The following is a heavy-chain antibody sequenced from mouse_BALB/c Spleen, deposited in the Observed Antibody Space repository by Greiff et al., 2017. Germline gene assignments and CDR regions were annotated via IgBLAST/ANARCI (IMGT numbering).Heavy chain of an antibody. D-gene: IGHD2-2*01. CDR2: INPYNDGT. J-gene: IGHJ4*01. V-gene: IGHV1-14*01. CDR3: ARWLPYYAMDY. CDR1: GYTFTSYV. Sequence: EVQLQQSGPELVKPGASVKMSCKASGYTFTSYVMHWVQQKPGQGLEWIGYINPYNDGTKYNEKFKGKATLTSDKSSSTAYMELSSLTSEDSAVYYCARWLPYYAMDYWGQGTSVTVSS.